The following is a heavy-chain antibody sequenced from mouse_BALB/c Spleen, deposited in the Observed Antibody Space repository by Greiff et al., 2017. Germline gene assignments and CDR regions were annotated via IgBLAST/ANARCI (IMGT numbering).Heavy chain of an antibody. CDR3: ARDGGTGTCDY. Sequence: QVHVKQSGAELMKPGASVKISCKATGYTFSSYWIEWVKQRPGHGLEWIGEILPGSGSTNYNEKFKGKATFTADTSSNTAYMQLSSLTSEDSAVYYCARDGGTGTCDYWGQGTTLTVSS. V-gene: IGHV1-9*01. J-gene: IGHJ2*01. D-gene: IGHD4-1*01. CDR2: ILPGSGST. CDR1: GYTFSSYW.